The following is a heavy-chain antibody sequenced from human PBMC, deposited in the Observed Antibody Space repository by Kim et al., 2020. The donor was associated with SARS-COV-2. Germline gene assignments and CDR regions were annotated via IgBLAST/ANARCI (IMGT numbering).Heavy chain of an antibody. CDR2: INPSGGST. D-gene: IGHD1-26*01. J-gene: IGHJ3*02. CDR1: GYTFTSYY. V-gene: IGHV1-46*01. CDR3: ARDREREREWELPTDAFDI. Sequence: ASVKVSCKASGYTFTSYYMHWVRQAPGQGLEWMGIINPSGGSTSYAQKFQGRVTMTRDTSTSTVYMELSSLRSEDTAVYYCARDREREREWELPTDAFDIWGQGTMVTVSS.